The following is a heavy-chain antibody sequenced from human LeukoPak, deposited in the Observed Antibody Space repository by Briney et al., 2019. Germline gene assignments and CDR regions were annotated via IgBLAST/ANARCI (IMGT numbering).Heavy chain of an antibody. J-gene: IGHJ4*02. CDR3: ARDGDILTGHFNY. CDR1: GFTFSSYW. Sequence: GGSLRLSCAASGFTFSSYWMRWVRQAPGKGLEWVANIKQDGSEKNYVDSVKGRFTISRDNAKNSLYLQMNSLRAEDTAVYYCARDGDILTGHFNYWGQGTLVTVSS. D-gene: IGHD3-9*01. V-gene: IGHV3-7*03. CDR2: IKQDGSEK.